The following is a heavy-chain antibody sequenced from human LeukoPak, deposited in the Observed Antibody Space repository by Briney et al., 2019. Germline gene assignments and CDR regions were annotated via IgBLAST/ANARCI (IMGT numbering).Heavy chain of an antibody. V-gene: IGHV4-30-4*01. CDR2: TYYSGST. J-gene: IGHJ4*02. CDR1: GGSISSGDYY. CDR3: ASLYCSGGSCKGVAY. Sequence: SETLPLTCTVSGGSISSGDYYWSWIRQPPGKGLEWIGYTYYSGSTYYNPSLRSRVTISVDTSKNQFSLKLSSVTAADTAVYYCASLYCSGGSCKGVAYWGQGTLVTVSS. D-gene: IGHD2-15*01.